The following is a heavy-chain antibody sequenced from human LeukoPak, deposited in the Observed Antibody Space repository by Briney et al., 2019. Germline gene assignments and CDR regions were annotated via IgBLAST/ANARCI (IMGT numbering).Heavy chain of an antibody. D-gene: IGHD5-18*01. CDR2: ISGSGGST. V-gene: IGHV3-23*01. CDR1: GFTFSSYA. J-gene: IGHJ4*02. Sequence: GGSLRLSCAASGFTFSSYAMSWVRQAPGKGLEWVSAISGSGGSTYYADSVKGRFTISRNNSKNTLYLQVNSLRAEDTAVYYCAKGNGYSYGRYYFDYWGQGTLVTVSS. CDR3: AKGNGYSYGRYYFDY.